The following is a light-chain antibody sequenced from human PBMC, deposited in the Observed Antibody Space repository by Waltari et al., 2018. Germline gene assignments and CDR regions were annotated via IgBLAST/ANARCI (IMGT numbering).Light chain of an antibody. CDR1: QSLVHSNGTTY. J-gene: IGKJ2*01. Sequence: DVVMTQTPLSLPVTLGQPASISCRSSQSLVHSNGTTYLNWFQQRPGQSPRRLIYQVSKRDSGVPDRFSGSGSGTDFTLRISRVEAEDVGVYYCMQGTHWPPYTFGQGTKLEIK. CDR2: QVS. CDR3: MQGTHWPPYT. V-gene: IGKV2-30*02.